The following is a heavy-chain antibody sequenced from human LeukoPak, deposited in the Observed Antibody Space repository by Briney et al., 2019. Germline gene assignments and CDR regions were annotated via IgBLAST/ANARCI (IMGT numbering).Heavy chain of an antibody. CDR3: ARHYSGFSCHY. Sequence: GESLQISFQGSGYSFTSYWISWVRPMPGKGLEWMGRIDPSDSYTNYSPSFQGHVTISADKSSSTAYLQWSSLKASDTAMYYCARHYSGFSCHYWGQGTLVTVSS. D-gene: IGHD6-19*01. CDR1: GYSFTSYW. V-gene: IGHV5-10-1*01. J-gene: IGHJ4*02. CDR2: IDPSDSYT.